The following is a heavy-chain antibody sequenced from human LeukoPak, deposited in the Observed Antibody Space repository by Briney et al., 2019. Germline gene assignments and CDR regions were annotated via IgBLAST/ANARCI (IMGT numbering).Heavy chain of an antibody. CDR2: IYPGDSDT. J-gene: IGHJ3*02. V-gene: IGHV5-51*01. CDR3: ARGVYYYDSSGPPNAFDI. CDR1: GYSFTSYW. Sequence: GESLKISCKGSGYSFTSYWIGWVRQMPGKGLEWMGIIYPGDSDTRYSPSFQGQVTISADKSISTAYLQWSSLKASDTAMYYCARGVYYYDSSGPPNAFDIWGQGTMVTVSS. D-gene: IGHD3-22*01.